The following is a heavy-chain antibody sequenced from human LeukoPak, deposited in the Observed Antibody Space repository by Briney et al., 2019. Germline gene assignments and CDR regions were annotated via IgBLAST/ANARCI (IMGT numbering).Heavy chain of an antibody. CDR2: IKQDGSEK. V-gene: IGHV3-7*01. J-gene: IGHJ1*01. CDR3: ARDHTRLVLLPGEPMGYFQH. Sequence: GGSLRLSCAASGFTFSSYWMSWVRQAPGKGLEWVANIKQDGSEKYYVDSVKGRFTISRDNAKNSLYLQMNSLRAEDTAVYYCARDHTRLVLLPGEPMGYFQHWGQGTLVTVSS. CDR1: GFTFSSYW. D-gene: IGHD1-26*01.